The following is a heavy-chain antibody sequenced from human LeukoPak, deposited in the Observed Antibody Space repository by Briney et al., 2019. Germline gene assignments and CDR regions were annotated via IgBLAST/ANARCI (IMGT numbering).Heavy chain of an antibody. V-gene: IGHV4-34*01. CDR1: GGSFGGYY. CDR2: INHSGST. CDR3: AATTVTTYD. D-gene: IGHD4-17*01. J-gene: IGHJ4*02. Sequence: SETLSLTCAVYGGSFGGYYWSWIRQPPGKGLEWIGEINHSGSTNYNPSLKSRVTISVDTSKNQFSLKLSSVTAADTAVYYCAATTVTTYDWGQGTLVTVSS.